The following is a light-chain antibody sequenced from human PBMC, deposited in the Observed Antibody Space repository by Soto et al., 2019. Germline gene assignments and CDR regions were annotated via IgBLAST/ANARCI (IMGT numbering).Light chain of an antibody. CDR3: SSYTTSSTRV. CDR2: EVY. CDR1: SRDIGDYNY. J-gene: IGLJ1*01. Sequence: QSVLTQPASVSGSPGQSITISCTKSSRDIGDYNYVSWYQQHPGKAPKLIIFEVYNRPSGVSSRFSGSKSGNTASLTISGLQAEDEADYYCSSYTTSSTRVFGTGTKLTVL. V-gene: IGLV2-14*01.